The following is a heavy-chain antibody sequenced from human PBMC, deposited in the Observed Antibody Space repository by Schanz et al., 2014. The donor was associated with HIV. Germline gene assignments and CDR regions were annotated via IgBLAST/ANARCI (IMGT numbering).Heavy chain of an antibody. CDR2: IYSGGST. CDR3: ALSRPSGYGGSWYFDL. Sequence: EVQLLESGGGLVQPGGSLRLSCAASGFTVSTNYMSWVRQAPGKGLECVSVIYSGGSTYYADSVKGRFTITRDNSKNTLYLQMNSLRAEDTAVYYCALSRPSGYGGSWYFDLWGRGTLVAVSS. CDR1: GFTVSTNY. J-gene: IGHJ2*01. V-gene: IGHV3-53*01. D-gene: IGHD2-15*01.